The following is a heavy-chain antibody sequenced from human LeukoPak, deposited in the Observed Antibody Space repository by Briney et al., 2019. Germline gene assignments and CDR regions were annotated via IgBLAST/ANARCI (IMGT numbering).Heavy chain of an antibody. CDR1: GGSFSGYY. D-gene: IGHD6-13*01. V-gene: IGHV4-34*01. J-gene: IGHJ5*02. Sequence: SETLSLTCAVYGGSFSGYYWSWIRQPPGKGLEWIGEINHSGSTNYNPSLKSRVTISVDTSKNQFSLKLSSVTAADAAVYYCARGRARGYSTVGWFDPWGQGTLVTVSS. CDR2: INHSGST. CDR3: ARGRARGYSTVGWFDP.